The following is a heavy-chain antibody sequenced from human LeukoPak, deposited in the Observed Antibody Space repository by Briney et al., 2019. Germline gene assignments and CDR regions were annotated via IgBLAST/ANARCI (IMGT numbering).Heavy chain of an antibody. CDR3: ARDPGGGASGCYYDSSGSLDY. Sequence: ASVKVSCKASGYTFTGYYMHWVRQAPGQGLEWMGWINPNSGGTNYAQKFQGRVTMTRDTSISTAYMELSRLRSDDTAVYYCARDPGGGASGCYYDSSGSLDYWGQGTLVTVSS. CDR1: GYTFTGYY. D-gene: IGHD3-22*01. J-gene: IGHJ4*02. V-gene: IGHV1-2*02. CDR2: INPNSGGT.